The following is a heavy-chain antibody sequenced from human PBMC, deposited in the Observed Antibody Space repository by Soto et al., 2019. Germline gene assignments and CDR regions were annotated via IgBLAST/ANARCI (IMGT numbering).Heavy chain of an antibody. CDR3: VRDRSWSYES. CDR2: IRDKNRGYTT. CDR1: GFSFSDYF. Sequence: GGSLRLSCADAGFSFSDYFMDWVRQAPGKGLEWVGRIRDKNRGYTTDYAASVKGRFINSRDDSKNSLYLQMNSLKTEDTAVYYCVRDRSWSYESWGLGTLVTVSS. D-gene: IGHD1-26*01. J-gene: IGHJ5*02. V-gene: IGHV3-72*01.